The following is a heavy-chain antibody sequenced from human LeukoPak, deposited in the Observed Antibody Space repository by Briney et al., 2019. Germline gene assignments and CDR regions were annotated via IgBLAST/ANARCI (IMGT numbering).Heavy chain of an antibody. V-gene: IGHV3-21*01. CDR1: GFTFSSYG. D-gene: IGHD6-19*01. Sequence: PGGSLRLSCAASGFTFSSYGMNWVRQAPGKGLEWVSRVSSTSSYIYYADSVRGRFTISRDNAKNSLYLQMNSLRAEDTAVYYCARANGAVAGTFWFDPWGQGTLVTVSS. CDR3: ARANGAVAGTFWFDP. J-gene: IGHJ5*02. CDR2: VSSTSSYI.